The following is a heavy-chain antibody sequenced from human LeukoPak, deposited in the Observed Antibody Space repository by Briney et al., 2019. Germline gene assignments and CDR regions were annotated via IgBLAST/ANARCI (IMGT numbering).Heavy chain of an antibody. CDR3: AKGLIAVAGRYGY. Sequence: GGSLRLSCAASGFTFSSYAMSWVRQAPGKGLEWVSGIFAGGGRTYYAASVKGRFTISRDNSKNTLYLQMNSLRAEDTAVYYCAKGLIAVAGRYGYWGQGTLVTVSS. J-gene: IGHJ4*02. CDR2: IFAGGGRT. V-gene: IGHV3-23*01. CDR1: GFTFSSYA. D-gene: IGHD6-19*01.